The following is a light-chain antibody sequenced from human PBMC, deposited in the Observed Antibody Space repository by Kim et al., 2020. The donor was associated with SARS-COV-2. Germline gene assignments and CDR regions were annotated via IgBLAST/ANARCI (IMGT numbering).Light chain of an antibody. V-gene: IGKV1-5*03. CDR3: QQYKSYPWT. CDR2: KAS. Sequence: DIQMTQSPSTLSASVGSRVTITCRASRDISTWVAWYQQKPGKAPKLLIYKASNLKSGVPSRFSGSGSGTEFTLTTSSLQADDVATYYCQQYKSYPWTFDQGTKVDIK. CDR1: RDISTW. J-gene: IGKJ1*01.